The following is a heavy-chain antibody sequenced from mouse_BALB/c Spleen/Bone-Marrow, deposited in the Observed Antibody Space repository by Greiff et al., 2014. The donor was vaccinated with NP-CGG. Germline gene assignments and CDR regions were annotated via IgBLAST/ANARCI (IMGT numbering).Heavy chain of an antibody. D-gene: IGHD1-1*01. CDR2: INPNNGGT. CDR1: GYTFTEYT. J-gene: IGHJ2*01. V-gene: IGHV1-18*01. CDR3: ARRTTVVAYYFDY. Sequence: LVESGASVKISCKTSGYTFTEYTMHWVKQSHGKSLEWIGGINPNNGGTSYNQKFKGKATLTVDKSSSTAYMELRSLTSEDSAVYYCARRTTVVAYYFDYWGQGTTLTVSS.